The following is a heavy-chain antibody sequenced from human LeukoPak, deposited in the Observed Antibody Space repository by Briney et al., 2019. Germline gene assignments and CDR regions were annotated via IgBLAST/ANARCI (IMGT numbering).Heavy chain of an antibody. CDR2: ISGSGGST. J-gene: IGHJ4*02. CDR3: AKGSGGGYSYAYFDY. D-gene: IGHD5-18*01. V-gene: IGHV3-23*01. Sequence: GGSLRLSCAASGFTFSSYAMTWVRQAPGKGLEWVSAISGSGGSTYYAVSAKGRFTIARDNTKNTLYLQMNSLRADDTAVYYCAKGSGGGYSYAYFDYWGQGTLVTVSS. CDR1: GFTFSSYA.